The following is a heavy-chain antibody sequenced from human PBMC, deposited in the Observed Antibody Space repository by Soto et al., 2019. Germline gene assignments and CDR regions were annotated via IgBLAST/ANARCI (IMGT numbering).Heavy chain of an antibody. J-gene: IGHJ6*01. V-gene: IGHV3-33*01. Sequence: QVQLVESGGGVVQPGRSLRLSCAAARYRFSSHGMHWVRQAPGKGLEWVAVIWYDGSKKCYADSVKGRFIVSRDDSKNTWYLEMNSLRAEDTAVYYCARDPASSMDVWGQGTTVTVSS. CDR2: IWYDGSKK. D-gene: IGHD6-25*01. CDR1: RYRFSSHG. CDR3: ARDPASSMDV.